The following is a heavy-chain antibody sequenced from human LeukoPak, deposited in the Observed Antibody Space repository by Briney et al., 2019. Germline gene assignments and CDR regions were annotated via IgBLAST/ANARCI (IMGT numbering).Heavy chain of an antibody. Sequence: SVKVSCKASGYTFTSYVISSVRQAPGQGRERVGWISAYNGNTNYAQKLEGRVTMPTDTSTSTAYMELRSLRSDDTAVYYCALWFGDDWFDPWGQGTLVTVSS. CDR1: GYTFTSYV. V-gene: IGHV1-18*01. CDR2: ISAYNGNT. J-gene: IGHJ5*02. D-gene: IGHD3-10*01. CDR3: ALWFGDDWFDP.